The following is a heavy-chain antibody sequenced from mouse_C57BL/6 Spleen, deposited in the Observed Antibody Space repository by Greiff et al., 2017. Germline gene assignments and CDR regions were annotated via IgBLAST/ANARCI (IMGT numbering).Heavy chain of an antibody. CDR2: IYPGNSDT. D-gene: IGHD2-1*01. CDR3: TRNYYGNYDWYFDV. V-gene: IGHV1-5*01. Sequence: VQLQQSGTVLARPGASVKMSCKTSGYTFTSYWMHWVKQRPGQGLEWIGAIYPGNSDTSYNQKFKGKAKLTAVTSASTAYMELRSLTNEDSAVYYCTRNYYGNYDWYFDVWGTGTTVTVAS. CDR1: GYTFTSYW. J-gene: IGHJ1*03.